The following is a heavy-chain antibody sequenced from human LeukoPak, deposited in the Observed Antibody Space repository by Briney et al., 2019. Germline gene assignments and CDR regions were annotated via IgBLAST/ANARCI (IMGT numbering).Heavy chain of an antibody. CDR2: ISDSGGSS. D-gene: IGHD6-19*01. Sequence: GGSLRLSCATSGFTFSNYAMSWVRQAPGKGLEWVSAISDSGGSSYYTDSVKGRFTISRDNSKNTLYLQMNSLRAEDTAVYYCAREQWLDYYYYYGMDVWGQGTTVTVSS. CDR3: AREQWLDYYYYYGMDV. J-gene: IGHJ6*02. V-gene: IGHV3-23*01. CDR1: GFTFSNYA.